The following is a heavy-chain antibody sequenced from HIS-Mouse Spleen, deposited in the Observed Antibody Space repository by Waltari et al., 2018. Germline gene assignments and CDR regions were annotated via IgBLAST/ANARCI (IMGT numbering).Heavy chain of an antibody. J-gene: IGHJ3*02. CDR3: TTDSGFSTSGSYYDAFDI. V-gene: IGHV3-15*01. CDR2: IKSKTDGGTT. CDR1: GFTFSNAW. D-gene: IGHD1-26*01. Sequence: EVQLVESGGGLVKPGGSLRLSCAASGFTFSNAWMSWVRQAPGKGLEWVGRIKSKTDGGTTDYAAPVKGRLTISRDDSKNTLYLQMNSLKTEDTAVYYCTTDSGFSTSGSYYDAFDIWGQGTMVTVSS.